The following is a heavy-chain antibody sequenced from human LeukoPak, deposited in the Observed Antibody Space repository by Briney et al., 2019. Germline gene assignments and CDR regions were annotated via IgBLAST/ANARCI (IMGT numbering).Heavy chain of an antibody. D-gene: IGHD3-10*01. J-gene: IGHJ4*02. V-gene: IGHV1-69*01. CDR2: IIPIFGTA. CDR1: GGTFIIYA. CDR3: ARGSRGSLDY. Sequence: SVKVSSKPSGGTFIIYAISWVRQAPGQGLEWMGGIIPIFGTANYAQKFQGRVTITADESTSTAYMELSSLRSEDAAVYYCARGSRGSLDYWGQGTLVTVSS.